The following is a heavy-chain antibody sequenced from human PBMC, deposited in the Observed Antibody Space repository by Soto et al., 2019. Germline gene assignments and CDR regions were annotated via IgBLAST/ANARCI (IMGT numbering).Heavy chain of an antibody. D-gene: IGHD1-26*01. CDR3: AKDPAHLGYCRSYYYGMDV. J-gene: IGHJ6*02. CDR2: ISYDGSNT. Sequence: QVNLAESGGGVVRPGRSLRLSCAASGFTFSRYGMHWVRQARGKGLEWVALISYDGSNTYYADSVKGRFTISRDNSKNTLFLQMNSLRAEDTAVYYCAKDPAHLGYCRSYYYGMDVWGQGTTVTVSS. CDR1: GFTFSRYG. V-gene: IGHV3-30*18.